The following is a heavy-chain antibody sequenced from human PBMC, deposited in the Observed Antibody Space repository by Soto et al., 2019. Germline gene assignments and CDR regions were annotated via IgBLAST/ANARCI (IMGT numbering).Heavy chain of an antibody. CDR3: ARFYGEYPNLFDP. CDR2: IYHSGST. D-gene: IGHD4-17*01. V-gene: IGHV4-30-2*01. Sequence: SETLSLTCAVSGGSISSGSYSWSWIRQPPGKGLEWIGYIYHSGSTYYNPSLKSRVTISVDRSKNQFSLKLNSVTAADTAVYYCARFYGEYPNLFDPWGQGTLVIVSS. CDR1: GGSISSGSYS. J-gene: IGHJ5*02.